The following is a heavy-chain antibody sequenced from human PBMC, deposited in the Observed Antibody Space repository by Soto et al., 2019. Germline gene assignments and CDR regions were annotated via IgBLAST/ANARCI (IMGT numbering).Heavy chain of an antibody. CDR1: GFTFTSSA. CDR2: IVVGSGNT. J-gene: IGHJ4*02. V-gene: IGHV1-58*01. D-gene: IGHD5-12*01. Sequence: SVKVSCKASGFTFTSSAVQWVRQARGQRLEWIGWIVVGSGNTNYAQKFQERVTITRDMSTSTAYMELSSLRSEDTAVYYCAAVDQRWLHVPFDYWGQGTLVTVSS. CDR3: AAVDQRWLHVPFDY.